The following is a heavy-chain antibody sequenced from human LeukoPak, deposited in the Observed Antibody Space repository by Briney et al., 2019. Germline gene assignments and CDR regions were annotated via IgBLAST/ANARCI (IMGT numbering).Heavy chain of an antibody. CDR1: GASISSYY. D-gene: IGHD1-1*01. J-gene: IGHJ4*02. CDR2: IYYSGST. Sequence: PSETLSLTCTVSGASISSYYWSWIRQPPGKGLDWIGYIYYSGSTNYNPSLKSRVTISVDTSKNQFSLKLSSVTAADTAVNYCARHSPSQYNWNDVGETGFDYWGQGTLVTVSS. V-gene: IGHV4-59*08. CDR3: ARHSPSQYNWNDVGETGFDY.